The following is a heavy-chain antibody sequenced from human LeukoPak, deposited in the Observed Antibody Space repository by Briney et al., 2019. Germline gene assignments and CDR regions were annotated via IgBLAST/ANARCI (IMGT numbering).Heavy chain of an antibody. CDR2: IYYSGST. D-gene: IGHD2-15*01. J-gene: IGHJ4*02. CDR1: GGSISSGDYY. V-gene: IGHV4-30-4*01. CDR3: ASAAATLIDY. Sequence: SETLSLTCTVSGGSISSGDYYWRWIRQPPGTGLEWIGYIYYSGSTYYNPSLKSRVTISVDTSNNQFSLKLISVTAADTAVYYCASAAATLIDYWGLGTLVTVSS.